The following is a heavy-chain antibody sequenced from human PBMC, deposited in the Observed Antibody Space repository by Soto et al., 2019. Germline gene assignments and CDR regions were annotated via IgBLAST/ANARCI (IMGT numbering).Heavy chain of an antibody. J-gene: IGHJ1*01. CDR1: GFTFSGRV. V-gene: IGHV3-30-3*01. D-gene: IGHD3-22*01. Sequence: QVHLVESGGDVVQPGRSLRLSCAASGFTFSGRVFHWVRQTPGKGLEWVGLISDDGNKQYADSVKDRFTISRDNSKNELHLEMNSLRVEDTALYYCAREDESSGYAGTFQLWGQGTLVTVSP. CDR2: ISDDGNK. CDR3: AREDESSGYAGTFQL.